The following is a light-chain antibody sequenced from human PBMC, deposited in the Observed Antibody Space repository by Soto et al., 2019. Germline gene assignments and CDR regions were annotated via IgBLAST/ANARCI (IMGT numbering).Light chain of an antibody. V-gene: IGKV1-5*03. CDR1: QSIRSW. CDR3: QQYNSYPWK. CDR2: KAS. Sequence: DIQMTQSPSTLSASVGDRVTITWRASQSIRSWLAWYQQKPGKAHKLLIYKASSLETGVPLRFSGSGSGTESTLTISSLQPDDFPTYYCQQYNSYPWKFGQGTKVDIK. J-gene: IGKJ1*01.